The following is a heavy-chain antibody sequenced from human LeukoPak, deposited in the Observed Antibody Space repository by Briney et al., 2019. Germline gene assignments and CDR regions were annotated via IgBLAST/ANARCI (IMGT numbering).Heavy chain of an antibody. J-gene: IGHJ4*02. CDR2: IEPDGSRI. Sequence: GGSLKLSCAASGFTFSPSWMHWVRQVPGKGLVWVSRIEPDGSRITYADSLKGRFTMSRDNAKNTLYLQMNSLRAEDTAVYYCARDFAGGDDYWGQGTLVTVSS. CDR3: ARDFAGGDDY. V-gene: IGHV3-74*01. CDR1: GFTFSPSW. D-gene: IGHD3-16*01.